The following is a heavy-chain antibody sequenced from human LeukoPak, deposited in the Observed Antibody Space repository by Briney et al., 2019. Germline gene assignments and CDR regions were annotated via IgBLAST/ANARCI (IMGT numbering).Heavy chain of an antibody. Sequence: GGSLRLSCAAPGFTFSSYATHWVRQAPGKGLEWVAVISYDGSNKYYADSVKGRFTISRDNSKNTLYLQMNSLRAEDTAVYYCARDLPWFDPWGQGTLVTVSS. J-gene: IGHJ5*02. CDR2: ISYDGSNK. CDR3: ARDLPWFDP. CDR1: GFTFSSYA. V-gene: IGHV3-30*04.